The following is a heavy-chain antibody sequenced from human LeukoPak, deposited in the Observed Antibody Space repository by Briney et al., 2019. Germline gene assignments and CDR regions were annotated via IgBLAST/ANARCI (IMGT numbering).Heavy chain of an antibody. J-gene: IGHJ3*02. V-gene: IGHV1-69*05. CDR1: GGTFSSYA. CDR2: IIPIFGTA. CDR3: AAVPNANAWYWDDAFDI. D-gene: IGHD2-8*02. Sequence: SVKVSCKASGGTFSSYAISWVRQAPGQGLEWMGGIIPIFGTANYAQKFQGRLTITRDISTSTAYMELSSLTSDDTAVYYCAAVPNANAWYWDDAFDIWGQGTMVTVSS.